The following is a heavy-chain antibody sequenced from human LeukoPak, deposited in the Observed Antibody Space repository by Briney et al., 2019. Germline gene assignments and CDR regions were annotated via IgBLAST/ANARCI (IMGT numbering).Heavy chain of an antibody. D-gene: IGHD2-21*02. CDR1: GGTFSSYA. CDR3: ARDRRERYCGGDCYSGIDP. Sequence: ASVKVSCKASGGTFSSYAISWVRQAPGQGLEWMGRIIPILGIANYAQKFQGRVTITADKSTSTAYMELSSPRSEDTAVYYCARDRRERYCGGDCYSGIDPWGQGTLVTVSS. J-gene: IGHJ5*02. CDR2: IIPILGIA. V-gene: IGHV1-69*04.